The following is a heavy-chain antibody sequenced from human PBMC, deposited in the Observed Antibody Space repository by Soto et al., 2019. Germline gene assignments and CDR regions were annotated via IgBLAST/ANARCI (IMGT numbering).Heavy chain of an antibody. Sequence: GGSLRLSCAASGFTFSSYAMSWVRQAPGKGLEWVSAISGSGGSTYYADSVKGRFTISRDNSKNTLYLQMNSLRAEDTAVYYCAKEGDTYYDILTGYPIGKWFDPWGQGTLVTVSS. D-gene: IGHD3-9*01. CDR3: AKEGDTYYDILTGYPIGKWFDP. CDR2: ISGSGGST. V-gene: IGHV3-23*01. CDR1: GFTFSSYA. J-gene: IGHJ5*02.